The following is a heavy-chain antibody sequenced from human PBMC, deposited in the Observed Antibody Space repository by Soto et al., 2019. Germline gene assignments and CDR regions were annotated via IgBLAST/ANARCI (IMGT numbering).Heavy chain of an antibody. V-gene: IGHV1-69*13. Sequence: SVKVSCKASGGTFSSYAISWVRQAPGQGLEWMGGIIPIFGTANYAQKFQGRVTITADESTSTAYMELSSLRSEDTAVYYCAIDWVFMFRGVILHSEAPYYYCGMDVWGQGTTVTVSS. CDR1: GGTFSSYA. J-gene: IGHJ6*02. CDR2: IIPIFGTA. D-gene: IGHD3-10*01. CDR3: AIDWVFMFRGVILHSEAPYYYCGMDV.